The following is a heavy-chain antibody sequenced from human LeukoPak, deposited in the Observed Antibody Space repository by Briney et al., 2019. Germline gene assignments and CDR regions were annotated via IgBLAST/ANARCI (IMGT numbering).Heavy chain of an antibody. J-gene: IGHJ4*02. CDR3: ASEVVAATLDY. V-gene: IGHV4-34*01. CDR1: GGSFSGYY. Sequence: SETLSLTCAVYGGSFSGYYWSWIRQPPGKGLDWIGEINHSGSTNYNPSLKSRVTISVDTSKNQFSLKLSSVTAADTAVYYCASEVVAATLDYWGQGTLVTVSS. CDR2: INHSGST. D-gene: IGHD2-15*01.